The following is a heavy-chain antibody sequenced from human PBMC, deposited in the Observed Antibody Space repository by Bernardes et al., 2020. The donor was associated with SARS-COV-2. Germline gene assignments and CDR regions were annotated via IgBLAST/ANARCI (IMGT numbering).Heavy chain of an antibody. J-gene: IGHJ5*02. CDR1: GYTFTGYN. CDR3: ARRTKITMIVIAVVGWFDP. Sequence: ASVKVSCKASGYTFTGYNMHWVRQAPGQGLEWMGWINPNSGDTNYAQKFQGWVTISVDTSKNQFSLKLSSVTAADTAVYYCARRTKITMIVIAVVGWFDPWGQGTLVTVSS. V-gene: IGHV1-2*04. D-gene: IGHD3-22*01. CDR2: INPNSGDT.